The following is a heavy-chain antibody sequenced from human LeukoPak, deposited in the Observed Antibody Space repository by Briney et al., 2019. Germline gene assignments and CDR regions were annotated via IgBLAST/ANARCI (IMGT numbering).Heavy chain of an antibody. J-gene: IGHJ6*03. V-gene: IGHV3-11*01. CDR2: ISSSGSTI. CDR1: GFTFSTYY. D-gene: IGHD3-3*01. Sequence: PGGSLRLSCEGSGFTFSTYYMSWVRQAPGKGLEWVSYISSSGSTIYYADSVKGRFTISRDNAKNSLYLQMNSLRAEDTAVYYCARDRVDTHSYYDFWSGNYYYYYYMDVWGKGTTVTVSS. CDR3: ARDRVDTHSYYDFWSGNYYYYYYMDV.